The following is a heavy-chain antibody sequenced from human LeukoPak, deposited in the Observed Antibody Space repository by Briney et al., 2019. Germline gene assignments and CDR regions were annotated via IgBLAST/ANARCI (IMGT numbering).Heavy chain of an antibody. V-gene: IGHV4-59*01. Sequence: PSETLSLTCTVSGGSISSYYWSWIRQPPGKGLEWIGYIYYSGSTNYNPSLKSRVTISVDTSKNQFSLKLSSVSAADAAVYYCARVDGDYVIDYWGQGTLVTVSS. CDR1: GGSISSYY. D-gene: IGHD4-17*01. CDR2: IYYSGST. J-gene: IGHJ4*02. CDR3: ARVDGDYVIDY.